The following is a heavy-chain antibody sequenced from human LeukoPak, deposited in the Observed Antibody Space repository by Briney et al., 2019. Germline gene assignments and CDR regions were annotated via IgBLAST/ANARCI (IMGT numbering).Heavy chain of an antibody. CDR2: IYYSGST. CDR1: AYSISSSYY. V-gene: IGHV4-39*01. Sequence: SETLSLTCTVSAYSISSSYYWGWIRQPPGKGLEWIGSIYYSGSTYYNPSLKSRVTISVDTSKNQFSLKLSSVTAADTAVYYCARHTYYYGSGSYYFDYWGQGTLVTVSS. D-gene: IGHD3-10*01. CDR3: ARHTYYYGSGSYYFDY. J-gene: IGHJ4*02.